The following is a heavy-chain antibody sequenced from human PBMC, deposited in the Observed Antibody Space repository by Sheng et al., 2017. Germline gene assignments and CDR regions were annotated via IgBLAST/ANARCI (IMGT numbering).Heavy chain of an antibody. V-gene: IGHV4-34*01. CDR1: VGPSVVTT. CDR3: ARGRPRRDWFDP. D-gene: IGHD6-6*01. CDR2: INHSGST. Sequence: QVQLQQWGAGLLKPFGDPCPSPALSMVGPSVVTTGAGSASPQGRGWSGIGEINHSGSTNYNPSLKSPSXXISRHVKNQFSLKLSSVTAADTAVYYCARGRPRRDWFDPWGQGTLVTVSS. J-gene: IGHJ5*02.